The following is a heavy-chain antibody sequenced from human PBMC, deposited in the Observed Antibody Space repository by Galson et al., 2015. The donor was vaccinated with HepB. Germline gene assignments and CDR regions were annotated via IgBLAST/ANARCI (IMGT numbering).Heavy chain of an antibody. V-gene: IGHV3-64D*06. CDR3: VKAENLWFGELPEGPFDY. J-gene: IGHJ4*02. CDR2: ISSNGGST. CDR1: GFTFSSYA. Sequence: SLRLSCAASGFTFSSYAMHWVRQAPGKGLEYVSAISSNGGSTYYADSVKGRFTISRDNSKNTLYLQMSSLRAEDTAVYYCVKAENLWFGELPEGPFDYWGQGTLVTVSS. D-gene: IGHD3-10*01.